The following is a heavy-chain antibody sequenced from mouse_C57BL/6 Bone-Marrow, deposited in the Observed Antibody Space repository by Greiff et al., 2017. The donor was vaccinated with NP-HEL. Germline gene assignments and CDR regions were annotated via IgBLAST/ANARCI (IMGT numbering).Heavy chain of an antibody. D-gene: IGHD1-1*01. V-gene: IGHV5-4*03. CDR1: GFTFSSYA. CDR3: ARNITTVGNWYFDV. J-gene: IGHJ1*03. Sequence: EVKLVESGGGLVKPGGSLKLSCAASGFTFSSYAMSWVRQTPEKRLEWVATISDGGSYTYYPDNVKGRFTISRDNAKNNLYLQMSQLKSEDTAMYYCARNITTVGNWYFDVWGTGTTVTVSS. CDR2: ISDGGSYT.